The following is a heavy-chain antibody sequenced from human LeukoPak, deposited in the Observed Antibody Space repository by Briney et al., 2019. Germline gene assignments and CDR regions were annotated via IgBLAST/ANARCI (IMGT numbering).Heavy chain of an antibody. CDR3: ARTKYYYGSGPSDY. D-gene: IGHD3-10*01. CDR2: IIPIFGTA. Sequence: SVKISCKASGGTFSSYAISWVRQAPGPGLEWMGGIIPIFGTANYAQKFQGRVTITADESTSTAYMELSSLRSEDTAVYYCARTKYYYGSGPSDYWGQGTLVTVSS. J-gene: IGHJ4*02. CDR1: GGTFSSYA. V-gene: IGHV1-69*13.